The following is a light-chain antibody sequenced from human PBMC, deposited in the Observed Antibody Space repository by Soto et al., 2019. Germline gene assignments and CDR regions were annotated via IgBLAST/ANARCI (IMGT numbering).Light chain of an antibody. CDR3: QQYNNWPPQYT. V-gene: IGKV3-15*01. Sequence: ELVMTQSPASLSVSPGDGATLSCRASQSVASNVAWYQQKPGQGHRLLIHGASTRAVGVPARFSGRGSGTDLTLTIHSLQSEDFAVYYCQQYNNWPPQYTFVQGTKLQIK. J-gene: IGKJ2*01. CDR1: QSVASN. CDR2: GAS.